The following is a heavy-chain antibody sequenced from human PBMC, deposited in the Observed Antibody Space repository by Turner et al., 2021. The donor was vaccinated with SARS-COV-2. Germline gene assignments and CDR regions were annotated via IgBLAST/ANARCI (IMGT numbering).Heavy chain of an antibody. CDR3: ARRISAAGFFDP. CDR1: GFTFDDYG. Sequence: EVQLVETDGGLIQRGGSVRLACAASGFTFDDYGMTWLRQLPGRGLEWVSSIYWNGGSTSYADSVKGRFTISRDNAKNSLYLQMNDLRAEDTALYHCARRISAAGFFDPWGQGTLVTVSS. V-gene: IGHV3-20*01. D-gene: IGHD6-13*01. J-gene: IGHJ5*02. CDR2: IYWNGGST.